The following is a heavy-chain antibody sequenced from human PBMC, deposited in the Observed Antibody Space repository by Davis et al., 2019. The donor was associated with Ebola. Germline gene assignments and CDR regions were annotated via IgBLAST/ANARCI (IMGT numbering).Heavy chain of an antibody. CDR2: IYYSGST. Sequence: MPSETLSLTCAVYGGSFSGYYWSWIRQHPGKGLEWIGYIYYSGSTYYNPSLKSRVTISVDTSKNQFSLKLSSVTAADTAVYYCARDYGDYVGYFDYWGQGTLVTVSS. CDR3: ARDYGDYVGYFDY. D-gene: IGHD4-17*01. V-gene: IGHV4-31*11. CDR1: GGSFSGYY. J-gene: IGHJ4*02.